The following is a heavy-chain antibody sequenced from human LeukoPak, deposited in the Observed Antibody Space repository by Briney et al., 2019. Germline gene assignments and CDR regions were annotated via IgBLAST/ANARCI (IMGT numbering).Heavy chain of an antibody. CDR2: ISTSSSYI. V-gene: IGHV3-21*01. Sequence: GGSLRLSCAGSGFTLSSYSMNWVRQAPGKGLEWVSSISTSSSYIYYADSLKGRFTISRDNARNSLYLHMNSLRAEDTAVYYCARDVFGSEYPFDFWGQGTLVTVSS. CDR1: GFTLSSYS. J-gene: IGHJ4*02. D-gene: IGHD2-2*01. CDR3: ARDVFGSEYPFDF.